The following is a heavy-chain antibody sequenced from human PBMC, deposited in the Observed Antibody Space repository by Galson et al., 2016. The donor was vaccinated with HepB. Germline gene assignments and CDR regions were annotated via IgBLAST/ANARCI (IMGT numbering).Heavy chain of an antibody. Sequence: SLRLSCAASGFDFYDHYMTWIRQAPGKGLEWVAYISRNGTDIFYADSVRGRFTLSRDNAKNSLYLQMNSLRAEDTAVYYCVRRVGGSRRNWFDPWGQGTLVTVSS. D-gene: IGHD6-19*01. CDR1: GFDFYDHY. CDR2: ISRNGTDI. CDR3: VRRVGGSRRNWFDP. J-gene: IGHJ5*02. V-gene: IGHV3-11*01.